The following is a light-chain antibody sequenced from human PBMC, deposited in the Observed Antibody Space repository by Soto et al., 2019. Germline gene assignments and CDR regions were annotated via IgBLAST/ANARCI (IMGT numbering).Light chain of an antibody. CDR1: SSDVSSYNL. CDR2: ETT. J-gene: IGLJ3*02. Sequence: QSALTQPASVSGSPGQSITISCTGTSSDVSSYNLVSWYQVHPGKAPKLMIYETTTRPSGVSNRFSASKSGSTASLTISGLQAEDEAHYYCCSYVGGLTLMFGGGTKLTVL. V-gene: IGLV2-23*01. CDR3: CSYVGGLTLM.